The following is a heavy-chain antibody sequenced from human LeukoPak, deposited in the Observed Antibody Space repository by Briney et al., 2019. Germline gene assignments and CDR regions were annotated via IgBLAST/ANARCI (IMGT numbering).Heavy chain of an antibody. CDR3: ARESDRIGFDFDY. Sequence: SQTFSLTCAISGGSVSNKNDAWNWIRQSPSRGLEWLGRTYYRSQWYNDYALSVKGRITVNPDTSKNQFSLQLNSVTPEDTAVYYCARESDRIGFDFDYWGQGTLVTVSS. D-gene: IGHD6-19*01. CDR1: GGSVSNKNDA. CDR2: TYYRSQWYN. J-gene: IGHJ4*02. V-gene: IGHV6-1*01.